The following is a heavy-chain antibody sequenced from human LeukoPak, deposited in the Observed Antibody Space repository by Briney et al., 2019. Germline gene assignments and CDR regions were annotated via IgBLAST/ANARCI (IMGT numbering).Heavy chain of an antibody. CDR3: ARRSSSGTSWGYYYYGMDV. CDR1: GYTFTGYY. V-gene: IGHV1-2*02. Sequence: ASVKVSCKASGYTFTGYYMHWVRQAPGQGLEWMGWINPNSGGTNYAQKFQGRVTMTRDTSISTAYMELSRLRSDDTAVYYCARRSSSGTSWGYYYYGMDVWGQGTTVTVSS. J-gene: IGHJ6*02. D-gene: IGHD6-19*01. CDR2: INPNSGGT.